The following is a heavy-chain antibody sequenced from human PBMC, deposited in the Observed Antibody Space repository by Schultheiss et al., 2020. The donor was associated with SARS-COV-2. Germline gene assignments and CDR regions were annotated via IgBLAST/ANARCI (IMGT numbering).Heavy chain of an antibody. J-gene: IGHJ6*03. Sequence: SETLSLTCTVSGGSVSSGSYYWSWIRQPPGKGLEWIGYIYYSGSTNYNPSLKSRVTISVDTSKNQFSLKLSSVTAADTAVYYCARSGYDYYYYYYYMDVWGKGTTVTVSS. V-gene: IGHV4-61*01. CDR3: ARSGYDYYYYYYYMDV. CDR2: IYYSGST. CDR1: GGSVSSGSYY. D-gene: IGHD5-12*01.